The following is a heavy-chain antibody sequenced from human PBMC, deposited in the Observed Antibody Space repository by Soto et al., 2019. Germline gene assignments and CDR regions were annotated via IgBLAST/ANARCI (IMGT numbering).Heavy chain of an antibody. CDR2: VSYDGGYK. V-gene: IGHV3-30*03. CDR1: EFTFSNFG. D-gene: IGHD3-10*01. J-gene: IGHJ5*02. Sequence: LRLSCAASEFTFSNFGMHWVRQAPGKGLEWGAAVSYDGGYKFYADSVKGRFTISRDNSKNTLHLQMNSLRGEDTAVYYCARDHFASGSLVNWFDPWGQGT. CDR3: ARDHFASGSLVNWFDP.